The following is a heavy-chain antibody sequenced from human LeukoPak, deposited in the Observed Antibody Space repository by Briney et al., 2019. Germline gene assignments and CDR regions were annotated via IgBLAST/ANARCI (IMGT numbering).Heavy chain of an antibody. Sequence: SGGSLRLSCAAYGFTFSSYWMHWVRQAPGKGLVWVSRINSDGSSTSYADSVKGRFTISRDNAKNTLYLQMNSLRAEDTAVYYCASLMGDYYDSSGYPLDYWGQGTLVTVSS. D-gene: IGHD3-22*01. J-gene: IGHJ4*02. CDR3: ASLMGDYYDSSGYPLDY. CDR1: GFTFSSYW. CDR2: INSDGSST. V-gene: IGHV3-74*01.